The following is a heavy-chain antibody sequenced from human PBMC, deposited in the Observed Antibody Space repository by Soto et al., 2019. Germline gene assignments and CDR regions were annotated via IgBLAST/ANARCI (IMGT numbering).Heavy chain of an antibody. CDR3: AKGRINWNYERYYFDY. J-gene: IGHJ4*02. CDR2: ISGSGGST. CDR1: VFTFSSYA. D-gene: IGHD1-7*01. Sequence: PGGSLRLSCAASVFTFSSYAMIWVRQAPGKGLEWVSAISGSGGSTYYADSVKGRFTISRDNSKNTLYLQMNSLRAEDTAVYYCAKGRINWNYERYYFDYWGQGTLVTVSS. V-gene: IGHV3-23*01.